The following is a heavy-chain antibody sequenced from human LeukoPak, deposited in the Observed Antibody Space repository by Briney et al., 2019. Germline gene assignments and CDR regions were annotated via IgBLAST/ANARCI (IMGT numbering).Heavy chain of an antibody. CDR3: ARDRYLAAAGYFDC. CDR1: GFTFSSYA. CDR2: ISYDGGNK. Sequence: GRSLTLSCAASGFTFSSYAMHWIRQAPGTGLDLAAVISYDGGNKYYADSVKGRFTISRDNSKNTLYLQMNSLRAEDTAVYYCARDRYLAAAGYFDCWGQGTLVTVSS. J-gene: IGHJ4*02. D-gene: IGHD6-13*01. V-gene: IGHV3-30*04.